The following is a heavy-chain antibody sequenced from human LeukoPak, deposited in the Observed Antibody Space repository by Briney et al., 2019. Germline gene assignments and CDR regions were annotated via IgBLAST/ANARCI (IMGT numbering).Heavy chain of an antibody. V-gene: IGHV3-23*01. D-gene: IGHD3-22*01. Sequence: GGSLRLSCAASGSTFSSYAMSWVRQAPGKGLEWVSPISVSGGSTYYPDSVKGRFTISRDNSKNTLYLQMNSLRAEDTAVYYCAKGRSGYYDSPLDYWGQGTLVTVSS. CDR2: ISVSGGST. J-gene: IGHJ4*02. CDR3: AKGRSGYYDSPLDY. CDR1: GSTFSSYA.